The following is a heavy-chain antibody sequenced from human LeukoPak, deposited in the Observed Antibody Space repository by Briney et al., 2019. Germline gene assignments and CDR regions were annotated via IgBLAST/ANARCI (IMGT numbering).Heavy chain of an antibody. D-gene: IGHD6-19*01. V-gene: IGHV3-74*01. CDR3: VRGSYNSGDF. CDR2: INREGSST. CDR1: GFTFSTYW. Sequence: GGSLRLSCAASGFTFSTYWMNWVRQAPGKGLVWVSRINREGSSTSYADSVKGRFTISRDNAKNTLYLQMNSLRAEDTAVYYCVRGSYNSGDFWGQGTLVTASS. J-gene: IGHJ4*02.